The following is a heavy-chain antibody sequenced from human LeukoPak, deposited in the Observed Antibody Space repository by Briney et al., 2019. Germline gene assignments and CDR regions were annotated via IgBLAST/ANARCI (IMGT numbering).Heavy chain of an antibody. V-gene: IGHV1-2*02. CDR1: GYTFSAYY. J-gene: IGHJ4*02. CDR3: ARVFANTRLYDY. CDR2: INPNNGST. Sequence: ASVKVSCKASGYTFSAYYMHWVRQAPGQGLEWMGWINPNNGSTNCAQKFQGRVTMTRDTSVSTAYMELSSLRSDDTAVYYCARVFANTRLYDYWGQGTLVTVSS. D-gene: IGHD2-2*02.